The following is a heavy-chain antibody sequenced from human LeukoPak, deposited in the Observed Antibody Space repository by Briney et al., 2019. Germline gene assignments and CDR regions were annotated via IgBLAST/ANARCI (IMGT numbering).Heavy chain of an antibody. J-gene: IGHJ6*02. D-gene: IGHD2-2*01. Sequence: ASVKVSCKASGYIFTSYDINWVRQATGQGLEWMGWMNPNSGNTGYAQKFQGRVTMTRNTSISTAYMELSSLRSEDTAVYYCARGRFIVVVPAAMKKQYYYGMDVWGQGTTVTVSS. CDR3: ARGRFIVVVPAAMKKQYYYGMDV. V-gene: IGHV1-8*01. CDR1: GYIFTSYD. CDR2: MNPNSGNT.